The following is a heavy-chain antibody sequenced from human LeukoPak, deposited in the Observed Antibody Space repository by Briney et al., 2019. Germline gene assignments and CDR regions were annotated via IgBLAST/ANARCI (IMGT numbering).Heavy chain of an antibody. CDR2: ISSSGSAI. CDR3: AKWNTRDGYNSRYYYYGMDV. D-gene: IGHD5-24*01. V-gene: IGHV3-48*03. J-gene: IGHJ6*02. Sequence: PGGSLRLSCGASGFTFRSYEMNWVRQAPGKGLEWVSYISSSGSAIDYADSVKGRFTISRDNSKNTLFLQMNSLRAEDTAVYYCAKWNTRDGYNSRYYYYGMDVWGQGTTVTVSS. CDR1: GFTFRSYE.